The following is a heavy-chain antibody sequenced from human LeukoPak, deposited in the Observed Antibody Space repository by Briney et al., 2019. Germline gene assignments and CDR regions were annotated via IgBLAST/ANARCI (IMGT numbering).Heavy chain of an antibody. Sequence: SETPSLTCTVSGGSISSYYWSWIRQPPGKGLEWIGYIYYSGSTNYNPSLKSRVTISVDTSKNQFSLKLSSVTAADTAVYYCARVEPGYYYYYYMDVWGIGTTVTVSS. CDR1: GGSISSYY. J-gene: IGHJ6*03. CDR2: IYYSGST. V-gene: IGHV4-59*12. CDR3: ARVEPGYYYYYYMDV. D-gene: IGHD1-26*01.